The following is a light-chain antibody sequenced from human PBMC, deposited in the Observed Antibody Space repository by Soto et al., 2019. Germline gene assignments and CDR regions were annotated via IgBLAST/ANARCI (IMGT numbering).Light chain of an antibody. CDR2: DAS. J-gene: IGKJ4*01. CDR3: QQRSNWPLT. V-gene: IGKV3-11*01. CDR1: QSVSSY. Sequence: EIVLTQSPATLPLFPGARATLSCRASQSVSSYLAWYQQKPGQAPRLLIDDASNAATGIPARFSGSGSRTGFTLTISSLEAEDVAVHYCQQRSNWPLTFGGGTKVDIK.